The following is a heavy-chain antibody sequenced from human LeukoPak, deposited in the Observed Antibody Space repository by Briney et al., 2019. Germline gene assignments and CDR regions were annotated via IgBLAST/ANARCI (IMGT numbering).Heavy chain of an antibody. J-gene: IGHJ4*02. CDR3: ARGWQQLAYFDY. D-gene: IGHD6-13*01. Sequence: SETLSLTCTVSGGSISSSNFYWGWIRQPPGKGLEWIGSIYYSGSTSYNPSLKSRVTISVDTSKNQFSLKLSSVTAADTAVYYCARGWQQLAYFDYWGQGTLVTVSS. V-gene: IGHV4-39*07. CDR2: IYYSGST. CDR1: GGSISSSNFY.